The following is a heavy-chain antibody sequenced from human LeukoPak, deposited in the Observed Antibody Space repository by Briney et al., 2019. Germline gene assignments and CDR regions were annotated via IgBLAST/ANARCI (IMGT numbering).Heavy chain of an antibody. CDR3: ARSGSYSGPYVY. CDR2: IYTTGST. CDR1: GGSINNYY. V-gene: IGHV4-4*07. Sequence: SEALSLTCTVSGGSINNYYWSWIRQPAGKGLEWIGRIYTTGSTNYNPSLKSRVTTSVDASKNQFPLELSSVTAADTAVYYCARSGSYSGPYVYWGQGTVVTVSS. D-gene: IGHD1-26*01. J-gene: IGHJ4*01.